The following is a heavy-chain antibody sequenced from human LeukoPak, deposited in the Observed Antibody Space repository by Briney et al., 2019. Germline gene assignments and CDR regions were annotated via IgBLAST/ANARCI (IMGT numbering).Heavy chain of an antibody. CDR3: AGGWNYPPY. CDR2: ISSTGSYT. CDR1: GFTLNVYY. V-gene: IGHV3-11*06. J-gene: IGHJ4*02. Sequence: PGGSLRLSCEASGFTLNVYYMSWFRQAPGKGLEWIGYISSTGSYTTYADSVKGRFTISRDNAKNSLYLQMDSLRDEDTAVYFCAGGWNYPPYWGQGTLVTVSS. D-gene: IGHD1-7*01.